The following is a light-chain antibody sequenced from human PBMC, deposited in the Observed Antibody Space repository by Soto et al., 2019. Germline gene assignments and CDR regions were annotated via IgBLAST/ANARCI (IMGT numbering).Light chain of an antibody. Sequence: EIVLTPSPGTLSLFPGDRATLSRRARQSVSSSYLSCYQQKPGQAPRILISVESARATGIQARFSGSGSGTDFTLTISSLEPDDFAVYYCPPRSNWLTLGGGNKLDIK. J-gene: IGKJ4*01. CDR3: PPRSNWLT. CDR1: QSVSSSY. V-gene: IGKV3D-20*02. CDR2: VES.